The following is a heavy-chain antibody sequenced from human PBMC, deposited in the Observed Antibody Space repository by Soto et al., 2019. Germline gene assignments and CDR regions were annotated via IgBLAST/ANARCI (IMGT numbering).Heavy chain of an antibody. CDR1: GFTFSNNW. V-gene: IGHV3-7*05. J-gene: IGHJ5*01. CDR2: INQDGSAG. Sequence: GSLRLSCAASGFTFSNNWMSWVRQAPGRGLEWVANINQDGSAGYYVDSVKGRFTISRDNAENSLYLQMNSLRGEDTATYYRAKCGGPGTVDSWGRGTLVTVSS. CDR3: AKCGGPGTVDS. D-gene: IGHD2-21*01.